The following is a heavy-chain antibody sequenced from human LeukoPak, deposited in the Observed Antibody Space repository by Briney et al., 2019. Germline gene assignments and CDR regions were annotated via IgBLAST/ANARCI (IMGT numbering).Heavy chain of an antibody. Sequence: ASVKDSCKASGYTFTGYYMHWVRQAPGQGLEWTGWINPNSGGTNYAQKFQGRVTMTRDTSISTAYMELSRLRSDDTAVYYCARSSRPPVVIGGDYWGQGTLVTVSS. D-gene: IGHD2-2*01. CDR1: GYTFTGYY. CDR3: ARSSRPPVVIGGDY. CDR2: INPNSGGT. J-gene: IGHJ4*02. V-gene: IGHV1-2*02.